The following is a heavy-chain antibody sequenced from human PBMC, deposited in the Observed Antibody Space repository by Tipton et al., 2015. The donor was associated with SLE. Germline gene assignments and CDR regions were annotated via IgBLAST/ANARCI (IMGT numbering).Heavy chain of an antibody. D-gene: IGHD3-10*01. CDR2: IYYSGST. V-gene: IGHV4-59*01. CDR1: GGSIGSYY. Sequence: LRLSCTVSGGSIGSYYWSWIRQPPGKGLEWIGYIYYSGSTNYNPSLKSRVTISVDTSKNQFSLKLSSVTAADTAVYYCMVQGDPYYYYGMDVWGQGTTVTVSS. J-gene: IGHJ6*02. CDR3: MVQGDPYYYYGMDV.